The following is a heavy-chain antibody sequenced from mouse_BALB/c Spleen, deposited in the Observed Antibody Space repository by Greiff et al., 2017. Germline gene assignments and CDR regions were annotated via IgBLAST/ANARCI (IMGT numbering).Heavy chain of an antibody. CDR2: ISNGGGST. Sequence: EVKLMESGGGLVQPGGSRKLSCAASGFTFSSFGMHWVRQAPEKGLEWVAYISNGGGSTYYPDTVKGRFTISRDNTKNTLYLQMSSLKSEDTAMYYCARHWDGNPIDDWGQGTTLTVAS. D-gene: IGHD2-1*01. J-gene: IGHJ2*01. V-gene: IGHV5-12-2*01. CDR3: ARHWDGNPIDD. CDR1: GFTFSSFG.